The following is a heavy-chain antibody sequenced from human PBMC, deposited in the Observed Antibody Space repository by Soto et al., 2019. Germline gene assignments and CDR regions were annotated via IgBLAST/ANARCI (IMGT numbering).Heavy chain of an antibody. Sequence: QVQLVQSGAEMQQPGAAVRVSCKASGGTFSKYAFSWVRQAPGQGLEWLGGTIPMFGTPNYAQKFQGRVAISADESTATVYMELSSLRSEDTAVYFCARPLRDSTYYYGLAVWGQWTTVTVS. CDR1: GGTFSKYA. J-gene: IGHJ6*02. V-gene: IGHV1-69*01. CDR2: TIPMFGTP. CDR3: ARPLRDSTYYYGLAV. D-gene: IGHD3-22*01.